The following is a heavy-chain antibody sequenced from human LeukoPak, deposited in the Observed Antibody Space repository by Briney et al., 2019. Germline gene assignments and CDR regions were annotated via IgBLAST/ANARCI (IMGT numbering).Heavy chain of an antibody. CDR3: ARFYCDYRSGAFDI. D-gene: IGHD4-17*01. Sequence: SETLSLTCTVSGGSISSHYWSWIRQPPGKGLEWSGHIYYSGSTNYNPPLKSRVTISVDTSKNQFSLKLSSATAAETAVYYCARFYCDYRSGAFDIWGQGTMVTVSS. CDR1: GGSISSHY. CDR2: IYYSGST. V-gene: IGHV4-59*11. J-gene: IGHJ3*02.